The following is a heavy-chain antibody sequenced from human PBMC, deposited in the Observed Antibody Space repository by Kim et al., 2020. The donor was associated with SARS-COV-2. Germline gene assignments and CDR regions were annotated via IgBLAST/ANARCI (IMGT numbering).Heavy chain of an antibody. J-gene: IGHJ1*01. Sequence: GGSLRLSCAASGFTFSSYAMSWVRQAPGKGLEWVSAISGSGGSTYYADSVKGRFTISRDNSKNTLYLQMNSLRAEDTAVYYCAKGGYYYDSSGYYNLEYFQHWGQGTLVTVSS. D-gene: IGHD3-22*01. V-gene: IGHV3-23*01. CDR3: AKGGYYYDSSGYYNLEYFQH. CDR1: GFTFSSYA. CDR2: ISGSGGST.